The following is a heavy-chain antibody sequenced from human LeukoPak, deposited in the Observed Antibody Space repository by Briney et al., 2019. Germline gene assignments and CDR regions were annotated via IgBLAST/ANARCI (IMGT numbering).Heavy chain of an antibody. J-gene: IGHJ6*02. CDR3: ARADGTNYYYYGMDV. CDR1: GGSISGYY. CDR2: IHYSGST. V-gene: IGHV4-59*01. D-gene: IGHD2-2*01. Sequence: PSETLSLTCTVSGGSISGYYGTWIRQSPGKGLEWIGYIHYSGSTNYNPSLKSRVTISLDTSKSQFSLKLSSVTAADTAVYYCARADGTNYYYYGMDVWGQGTTVTVSS.